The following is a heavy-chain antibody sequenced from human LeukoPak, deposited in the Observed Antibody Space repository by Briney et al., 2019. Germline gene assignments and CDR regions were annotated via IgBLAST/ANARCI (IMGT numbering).Heavy chain of an antibody. CDR2: ISWDAGST. D-gene: IGHD2-2*03. CDR3: AKGLSTSGWILEY. V-gene: IGHV3-43*01. J-gene: IGHJ4*02. CDR1: GFTFDDYT. Sequence: GGSLRLSCAAFGFTFDDYTMHWVRQAPGKGLEWVSVISWDAGSTVYADSVKGRFTISRDNSKNSLYLQVNSLRTDDTALYYCAKGLSTSGWILEYWGQGTLVTVSS.